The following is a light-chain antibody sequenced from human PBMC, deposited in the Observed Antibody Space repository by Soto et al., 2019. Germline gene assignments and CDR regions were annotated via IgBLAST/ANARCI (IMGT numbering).Light chain of an antibody. CDR1: QSISNH. CDR2: DSS. J-gene: IGKJ2*01. Sequence: DTQMTQSPSSLPASVADRVTITCRASQSISNHLNWYQQKPGKAPELLIYDSSTLRSGVPSRFSGSGSETDFTLTISSLQPEDFASYYCQQSYNAPRTFGQGTKLQIK. CDR3: QQSYNAPRT. V-gene: IGKV1-39*01.